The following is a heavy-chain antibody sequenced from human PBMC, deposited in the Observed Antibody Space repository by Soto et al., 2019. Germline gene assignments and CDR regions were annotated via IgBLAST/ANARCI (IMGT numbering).Heavy chain of an antibody. CDR2: IYWDDDK. D-gene: IGHD3-10*01. V-gene: IGHV2-5*02. Sequence: QITLKESGPTLVKPTQTLTLTCTFSGFSLSTSGVGVGWIRQPPGKALEWLALIYWDDDKRYSPSLKSRLTLPKDPPKNQVVLKMAHQEPVDTATYFCAPSYYYGSVSHPYNWFDPWGQGTLVTVSS. CDR1: GFSLSTSGVG. CDR3: APSYYYGSVSHPYNWFDP. J-gene: IGHJ5*02.